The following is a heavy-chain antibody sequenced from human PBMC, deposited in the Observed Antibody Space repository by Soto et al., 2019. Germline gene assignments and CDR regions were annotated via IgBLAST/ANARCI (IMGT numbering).Heavy chain of an antibody. Sequence: PGESLKISCAASGFTFSSYGMHWVRQAPGKGLEWVAVISYDGSNKYYADSVKGRFTISRDNSKNTLYLQMNSLRAEDTAVYYCAKGGYYSNYDYYYYGMDVWGQGTTVTSP. V-gene: IGHV3-30*18. CDR3: AKGGYYSNYDYYYYGMDV. CDR1: GFTFSSYG. CDR2: ISYDGSNK. J-gene: IGHJ6*02. D-gene: IGHD4-4*01.